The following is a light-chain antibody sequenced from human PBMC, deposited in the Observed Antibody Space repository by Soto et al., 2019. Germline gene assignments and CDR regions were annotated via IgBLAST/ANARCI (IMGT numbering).Light chain of an antibody. CDR1: QSVSSSY. V-gene: IGKV3-20*01. Sequence: EIVLTQSPGTLSLSPGERAALSCRASQSVSSSYLAWYRQKPGQAPRLLIYNASSRATGIPDRFSGSGSGTYFTLTISRVEPEDFAGYYCQQYSSSPWTFGQGTKVEI. J-gene: IGKJ1*01. CDR2: NAS. CDR3: QQYSSSPWT.